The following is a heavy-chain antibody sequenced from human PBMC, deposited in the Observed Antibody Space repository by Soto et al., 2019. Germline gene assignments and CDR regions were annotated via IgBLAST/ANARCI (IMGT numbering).Heavy chain of an antibody. V-gene: IGHV3-23*01. Sequence: GGSLRLSCAASGFTFSSHAMSWVRQAPGEGLEWVSDISNSGESTHYVDSVKGRFTIFRDNAKNTLYLQMNSLRAEDTAVYYCIKYGADWGQGTLVTVSS. CDR1: GFTFSSHA. D-gene: IGHD1-26*01. CDR3: IKYGAD. J-gene: IGHJ4*02. CDR2: ISNSGEST.